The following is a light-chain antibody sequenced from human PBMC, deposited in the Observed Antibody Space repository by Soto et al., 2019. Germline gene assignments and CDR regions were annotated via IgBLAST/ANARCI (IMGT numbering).Light chain of an antibody. CDR1: SSDGGGYNY. CDR3: SSHAGGQNVV. J-gene: IGLJ2*01. V-gene: IGLV2-8*01. CDR2: DVN. Sequence: QSVLTQPPSASGSPGQSVTISCTGTSSDGGGYNYVSWYQQHPGKAPKVMIYDVNKRPSGVPDRFSGSKSGNTASLTVSGLQAEDEGDYYCSSHAGGQNVVFGGGTKLTVL.